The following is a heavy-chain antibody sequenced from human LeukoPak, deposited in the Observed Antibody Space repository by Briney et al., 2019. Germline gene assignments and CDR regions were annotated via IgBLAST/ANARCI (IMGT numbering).Heavy chain of an antibody. CDR2: ISSSSSTI. CDR3: ARAYGGSESGYFDY. V-gene: IGHV3-48*01. CDR1: GFTFSSYS. D-gene: IGHD3-10*01. Sequence: PGGSLRLSCAASGFTFSSYSMNWVRQAPGKGLEWVSYISSSSSTIYYADSVKGRFTISRDNAKNSLYLQMNSLRAEDTAVYYCARAYGGSESGYFDYWGQGTLVTVSS. J-gene: IGHJ4*02.